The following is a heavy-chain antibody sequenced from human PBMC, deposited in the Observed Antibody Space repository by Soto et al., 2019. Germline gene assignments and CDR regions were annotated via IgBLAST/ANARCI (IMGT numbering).Heavy chain of an antibody. D-gene: IGHD2-2*01. CDR1: GGSISNYY. J-gene: IGHJ6*02. CDR2: IYSSGST. V-gene: IGHV4-59*08. CDR3: ARLGGSCSSTNCYGYYAMDV. Sequence: TSETLSLTCTVSGGSISNYYWNWIRQSPGKGLEWIGYIYSSGSTHYNPSLESRVTISVDTSKNQFSLKVNSVTVADTAVYYCARLGGSCSSTNCYGYYAMDVWGHGTTVTVSS.